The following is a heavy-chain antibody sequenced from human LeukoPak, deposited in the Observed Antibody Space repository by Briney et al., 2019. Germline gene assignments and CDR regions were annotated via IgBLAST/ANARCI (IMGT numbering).Heavy chain of an antibody. V-gene: IGHV1-46*01. J-gene: IGHJ6*03. CDR2: INPSGGST. CDR3: ARGLWGDFWSGDYYYYYMDV. Sequence: GASVKVSCKASGYTFTSYYMHWVRQAPGQGLEWMGIINPSGGSTSYAQKFQGRVTMTRDMSTSTVYMELSSLRSEDTAVYYCARGLWGDFWSGDYYYYYMDVWGKGTTVTVSS. D-gene: IGHD3-3*01. CDR1: GYTFTSYY.